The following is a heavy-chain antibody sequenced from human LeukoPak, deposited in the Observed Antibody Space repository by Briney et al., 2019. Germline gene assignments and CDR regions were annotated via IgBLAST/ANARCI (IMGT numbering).Heavy chain of an antibody. CDR2: MNYSGST. V-gene: IGHV4-59*01. CDR1: GGAISFYY. CDR3: ARGGSIVGATPHDTFDI. J-gene: IGHJ3*02. D-gene: IGHD1-26*01. Sequence: SETLSLTCTVSGGAISFYYWSWIRQPPGKGLDWIAYMNYSGSTNYNPSLKSRVTISVDTSKNQFSLKLSSVTAADTAVYYCARGGSIVGATPHDTFDIWGQGTMVTVSS.